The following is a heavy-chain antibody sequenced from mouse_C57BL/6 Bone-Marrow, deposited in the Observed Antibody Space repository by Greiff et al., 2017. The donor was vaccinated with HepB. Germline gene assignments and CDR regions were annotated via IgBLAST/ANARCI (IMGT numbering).Heavy chain of an antibody. CDR1: GFNIKDYY. V-gene: IGHV14-2*01. CDR2: IDPEDGET. D-gene: IGHD1-1*01. CDR3: ALFDYGSSPYFDY. J-gene: IGHJ2*01. Sequence: EVQLQQSGAELVKPGASVKLSCTASGFNIKDYYMHWVKQRTEQGLEWIGRIDPEDGETKYAPKFPGKATITADTSSNTAYLQLSSLTSEDTAVYYCALFDYGSSPYFDYWGQGTTLTVSS.